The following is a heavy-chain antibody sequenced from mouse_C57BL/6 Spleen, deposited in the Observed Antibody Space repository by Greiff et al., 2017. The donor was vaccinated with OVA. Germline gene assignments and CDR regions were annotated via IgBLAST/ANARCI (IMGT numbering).Heavy chain of an antibody. CDR3: ATGTDYYAMDY. V-gene: IGHV1-82*01. D-gene: IGHD3-3*01. CDR1: GYAFSSSW. J-gene: IGHJ4*01. Sequence: VQLQQSGPELVKPGASVKISCKASGYAFSSSWMNWVKQRPGKGLEWIGRIYPGDGDTNYNGKFKGKATLTADKSSSTAYMQLSSLTSEDSAVYFCATGTDYYAMDYWGQGTSVTVSS. CDR2: IYPGDGDT.